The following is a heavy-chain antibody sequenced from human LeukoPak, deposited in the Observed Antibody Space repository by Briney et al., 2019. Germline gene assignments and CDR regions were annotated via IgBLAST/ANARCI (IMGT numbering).Heavy chain of an antibody. CDR2: INPNSGDT. CDR3: ARTLPNYYYGMDV. D-gene: IGHD1-26*01. Sequence: ASVKVSCKASGYTFSRYYMHWVRQAPGQGLEWMGWINPNSGDTNYAQKFQGRVSMTRDTSINTAYMELSRLRSDDTSVYYCARTLPNYYYGMDVWGQGTTVTVSS. V-gene: IGHV1-2*02. CDR1: GYTFSRYY. J-gene: IGHJ6*02.